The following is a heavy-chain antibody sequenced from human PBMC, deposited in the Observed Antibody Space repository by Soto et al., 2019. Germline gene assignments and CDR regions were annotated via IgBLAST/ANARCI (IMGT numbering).Heavy chain of an antibody. CDR2: IYYSGST. CDR1: GGSISSSIYY. D-gene: IGHD3-3*02. CDR3: ASPKIAFYNWFDP. Sequence: SETLSLTCTVSGGSISSSIYYCGWIRQPPGKRLEWIESIYYSGSTYYNQSLKNRVTISVDTSKNQFSLKLSSVTAADTAVYYCASPKIAFYNWFDPWCQGTLVTVSS. V-gene: IGHV4-39*01. J-gene: IGHJ5*02.